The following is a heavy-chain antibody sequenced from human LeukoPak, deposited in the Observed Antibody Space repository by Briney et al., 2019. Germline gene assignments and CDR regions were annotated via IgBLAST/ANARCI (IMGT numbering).Heavy chain of an antibody. CDR1: GFTFSSYS. J-gene: IGHJ5*01. D-gene: IGHD3-9*01. CDR2: ISSSSSYI. V-gene: IGHV3-21*01. CDR3: ARGGYYDILTGYGFNF. Sequence: PGGSLRLSCAASGFTFSSYSMNWVRQAPGKGLEWVSSISSSSSYIYYADSVKGRFTVSRDKSKDTLYLQMNSLRTEDTAVYYCARGGYYDILTGYGFNFWGQGTLVTVSS.